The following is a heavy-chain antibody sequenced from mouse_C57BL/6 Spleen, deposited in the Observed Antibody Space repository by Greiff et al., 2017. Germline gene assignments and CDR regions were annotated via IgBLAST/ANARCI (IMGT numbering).Heavy chain of an antibody. V-gene: IGHV5-17*01. CDR2: ISSGSSTI. J-gene: IGHJ3*01. CDR1: GFTFSDYG. CDR3: AGRSSWSWFAY. D-gene: IGHD1-1*01. Sequence: EVQLVESGGGLVKPGGSLKLSCAASGFTFSDYGMHWVRQAPEKGLEWVAYISSGSSTIYYADTVKGRFTISRDNAKNNLFLQMTSLRSEDTAVYYCAGRSSWSWFAYWGQGTLVTVSA.